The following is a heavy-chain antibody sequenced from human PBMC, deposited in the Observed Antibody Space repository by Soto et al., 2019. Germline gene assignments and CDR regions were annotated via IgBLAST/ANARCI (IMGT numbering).Heavy chain of an antibody. D-gene: IGHD1-26*01. CDR1: GFSFSSYG. J-gene: IGHJ3*01. V-gene: IGHV3-33*03. Sequence: GGSLRLSCAASGFSFSSYGMHWVRQAPGKGLDWVAVIWYDGSNKNYAESVKGRFTISRDNSKNTLYVQTNSLTVEDTAVYYCARAQYTGSYFDACDVWGQGTMVTVSS. CDR2: IWYDGSNK. CDR3: ARAQYTGSYFDACDV.